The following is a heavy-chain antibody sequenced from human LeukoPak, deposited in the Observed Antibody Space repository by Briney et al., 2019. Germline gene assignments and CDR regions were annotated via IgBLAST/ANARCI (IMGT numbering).Heavy chain of an antibody. CDR1: GGSISSYY. V-gene: IGHV4-59*01. Sequence: SETLSLTCTVSGGSISSYYWSRIRQPPGKGLEWIGYIYYSGSTNYNPSLKSRVTISVDTSKNQFSLKLSSVTAADTAVYYCARVPYYYDSSGYYYTPLYYFDYWGQGTLVTVSS. CDR3: ARVPYYYDSSGYYYTPLYYFDY. J-gene: IGHJ4*02. CDR2: IYYSGST. D-gene: IGHD3-22*01.